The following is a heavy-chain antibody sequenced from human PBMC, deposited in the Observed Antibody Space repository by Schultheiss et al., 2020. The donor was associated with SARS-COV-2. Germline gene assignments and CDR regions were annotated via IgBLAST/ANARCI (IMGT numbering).Heavy chain of an antibody. CDR2: ISYDGSNK. Sequence: GGSLRLSCAASGFTFSSYGMHWVRQAPGKGLEWVAVISYDGSNKYYADSVKGRFTISRDNSKNTLYLQMNSLRAEDTAIYYCAKWTLRSSGPLDYWGQGTLVTVSS. CDR1: GFTFSSYG. V-gene: IGHV3-30*18. J-gene: IGHJ4*02. CDR3: AKWTLRSSGPLDY. D-gene: IGHD6-19*01.